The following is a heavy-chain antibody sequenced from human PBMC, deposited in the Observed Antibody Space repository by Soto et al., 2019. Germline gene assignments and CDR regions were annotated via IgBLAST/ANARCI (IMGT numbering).Heavy chain of an antibody. J-gene: IGHJ4*02. CDR3: ARKLDGSGWYFFDS. CDR2: INVYNSNT. CDR1: GYIFTSSG. D-gene: IGHD6-19*01. Sequence: VASVKVSCKASGYIFTSSGISWVRQAPGQGLEWMGWINVYNSNTNYAQKFQGRVTMTTDTSTSTAYMDLGSLRSDDTAVYFCARKLDGSGWYFFDSWGQGTLVTVSS. V-gene: IGHV1-18*01.